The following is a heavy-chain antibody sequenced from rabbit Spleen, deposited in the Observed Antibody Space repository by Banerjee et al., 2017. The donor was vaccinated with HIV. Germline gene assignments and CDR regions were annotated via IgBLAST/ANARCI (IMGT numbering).Heavy chain of an antibody. CDR2: IAGSSSAFT. D-gene: IGHD8-1*01. V-gene: IGHV1S40*01. CDR3: ARDGVGGSYFAL. Sequence: QSLEESGGDLVKPEGSLTLTCTASGFSFSSSDYMCWVRQAPGKGLEWISCIAGSSSAFTYSATWAQGRFTCSKTSSTTVTLQMTSLTVADTATYFCARDGVGGSYFALWGQGTLVTVS. J-gene: IGHJ4*01. CDR1: GFSFSSSDY.